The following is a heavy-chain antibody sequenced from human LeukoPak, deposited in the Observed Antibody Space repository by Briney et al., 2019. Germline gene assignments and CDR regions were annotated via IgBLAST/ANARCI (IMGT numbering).Heavy chain of an antibody. J-gene: IGHJ4*02. Sequence: ASVKVSCKASGYTFIGYYLHWVRQAPGQGLEWMGWINPNSGGTNYAQRFQVRVTKTRDTSISTAYMELSRLRSDDTAVYYCTRAYTGFEAFDYWGQGTLVTVSS. CDR3: TRAYTGFEAFDY. CDR1: GYTFIGYY. D-gene: IGHD5-12*01. V-gene: IGHV1-2*02. CDR2: INPNSGGT.